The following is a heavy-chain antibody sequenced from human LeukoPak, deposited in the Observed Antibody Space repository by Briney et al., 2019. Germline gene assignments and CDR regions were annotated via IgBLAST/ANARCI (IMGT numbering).Heavy chain of an antibody. J-gene: IGHJ4*02. V-gene: IGHV3-23*01. Sequence: AMSATDGSAQYAESVKGRFTISRDNSKNSLYLQMNSLRDEDTAVYYCAKATGYSSGWYPDWGQGTLVTVSS. D-gene: IGHD6-19*01. CDR2: MSATDGSA. CDR3: AKATGYSSGWYPD.